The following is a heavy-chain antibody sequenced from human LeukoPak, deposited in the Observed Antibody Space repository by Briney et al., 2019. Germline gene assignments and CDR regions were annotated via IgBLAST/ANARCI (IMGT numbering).Heavy chain of an antibody. CDR3: ARALPSSYYYFDY. CDR1: GFTVISYE. J-gene: IGHJ4*02. Sequence: GGSLRLSCAASGFTVISYEMNWVRQAPGKGLEWVSYISSSGNSIFYADSVKGRFTISRDNAKNSLYLQMNSLRAEDTAVYYRARALPSSYYYFDYWGQGTLVTVSS. CDR2: ISSSGNSI. D-gene: IGHD6-13*01. V-gene: IGHV3-48*03.